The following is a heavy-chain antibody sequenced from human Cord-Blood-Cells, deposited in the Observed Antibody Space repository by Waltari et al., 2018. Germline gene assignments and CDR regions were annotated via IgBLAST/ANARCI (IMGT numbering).Heavy chain of an antibody. CDR1: GFTFSSYW. J-gene: IGHJ2*01. V-gene: IGHV3-74*01. Sequence: EVQLVESGGGLVQPGGSLRLPCAASGFTFSSYWMHWVRQAPGKGLVWVSRINSDGSSTSYADSVKGRFTISRDNAKNTLYLQMNSLRAEDTAVYYCASPGEAGGHWYFDLWGRGTLVTVSS. CDR2: INSDGSST. D-gene: IGHD3-16*01. CDR3: ASPGEAGGHWYFDL.